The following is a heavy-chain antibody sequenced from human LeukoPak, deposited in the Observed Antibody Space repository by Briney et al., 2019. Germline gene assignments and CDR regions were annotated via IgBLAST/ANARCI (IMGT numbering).Heavy chain of an antibody. V-gene: IGHV1-69-2*01. CDR2: VDPEDGET. CDR1: GGTFSSYA. Sequence: ASAKVSCKASGGTFSSYAISWVRQAPGKGLEWMGLVDPEDGETIYAEKFQGRVTITADTSTDTAYMELSSLRSEDTAVYYCATVREYWGQGTLVTVSS. J-gene: IGHJ4*02. D-gene: IGHD1-26*01. CDR3: ATVREY.